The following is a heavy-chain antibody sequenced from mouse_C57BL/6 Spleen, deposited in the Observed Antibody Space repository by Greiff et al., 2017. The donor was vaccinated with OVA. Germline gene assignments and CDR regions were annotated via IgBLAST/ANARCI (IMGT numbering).Heavy chain of an antibody. CDR1: GYAFSSSW. D-gene: IGHD1-1*01. V-gene: IGHV1-82*01. Sequence: QVQLQQSGPELVKPGASVKISCKASGYAFSSSWMNWVKQRPGKGLEWIGRIYPGDGDTNYNGKFKGKATLTADKSSSTAYMQLSSLTSEDSAVYYCAVTTVVASFDYWGQGTTLTVSS. J-gene: IGHJ2*01. CDR3: AVTTVVASFDY. CDR2: IYPGDGDT.